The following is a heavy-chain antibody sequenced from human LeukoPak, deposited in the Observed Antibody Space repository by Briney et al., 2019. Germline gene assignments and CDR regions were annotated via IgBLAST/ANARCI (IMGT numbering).Heavy chain of an antibody. CDR3: TTEPPMDFFVVLPA. V-gene: IGHV3-15*01. D-gene: IGHD2-2*01. Sequence: GGALRLSFAAPGFTFIKARMKRGRPAPGKGLGWGGRIKNKTDGGTTDYAAPVKGRFTISRDDSKNTLYLQMNSLKTEDTAVYYCTTEPPMDFFVVLPAWGQGTLVTVSS. J-gene: IGHJ5*02. CDR1: GFTFIKAR. CDR2: IKNKTDGGTT.